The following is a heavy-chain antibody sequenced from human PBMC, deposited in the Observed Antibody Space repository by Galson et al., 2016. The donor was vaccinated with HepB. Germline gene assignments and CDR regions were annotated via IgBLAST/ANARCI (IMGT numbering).Heavy chain of an antibody. D-gene: IGHD6-6*01. J-gene: IGHJ4*02. V-gene: IGHV3-72*01. CDR1: GFSVTDYY. CDR3: ARLNYVSSSPYFDY. CDR2: IRKRANTDT. Sequence: SLRLSCAASGFSVTDYYMDWVRQAQGKGLEWVGRIRKRANTDTYAASVKGRFTISIDDSKYSLFLQMNSLQTEDTAVYYCARLNYVSSSPYFDYWGQGTLVTVSS.